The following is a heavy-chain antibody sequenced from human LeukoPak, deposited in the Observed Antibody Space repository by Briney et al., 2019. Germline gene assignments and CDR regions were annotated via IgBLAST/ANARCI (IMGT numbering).Heavy chain of an antibody. CDR1: GGTFSSYG. V-gene: IGHV1-2*02. CDR2: INPNSGGT. Sequence: ALVKVSCKASGGTFSSYGISWVRQAPGQGLEWMGWINPNSGGTNYAQKFQGRVTMTRDTSISTAYMELSRLRSDDTAVYYCAKASTGTFFWGQGTLVTVSS. J-gene: IGHJ4*02. CDR3: AKASTGTFF. D-gene: IGHD1/OR15-1a*01.